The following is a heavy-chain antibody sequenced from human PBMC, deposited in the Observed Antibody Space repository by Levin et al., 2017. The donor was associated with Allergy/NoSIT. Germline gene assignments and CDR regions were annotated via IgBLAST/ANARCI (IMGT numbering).Heavy chain of an antibody. CDR2: INWNGGRT. CDR1: GFTFDDYG. D-gene: IGHD6-19*01. CDR3: ARDKGIAVAGGFDY. V-gene: IGHV3-20*04. Sequence: GGSLRLSCAASGFTFDDYGMNWVRQAPGKGLEWVSGINWNGGRTGFADPFKGRFTISSDNTKNSLYLQMNRLRAEDTALYYCARDKGIAVAGGFDYWGQGTLVTVSS. J-gene: IGHJ4*02.